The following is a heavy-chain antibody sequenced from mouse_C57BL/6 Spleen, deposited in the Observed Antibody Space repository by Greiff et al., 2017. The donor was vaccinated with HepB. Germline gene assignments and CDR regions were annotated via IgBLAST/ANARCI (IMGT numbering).Heavy chain of an antibody. CDR1: GYTFTSYW. J-gene: IGHJ4*01. CDR2: IDPSDSYT. CDR3: ARLDRWLLDAMDY. D-gene: IGHD2-3*01. V-gene: IGHV1-50*01. Sequence: QVQLQQPGAELVKPGASVKLSCKASGYTFTSYWMQWVKQRPGQGLEWIGEIDPSDSYTNYNQKLKGKATLTVDTSSSTAYMQLSSLTSEDSAVYYCARLDRWLLDAMDYWGQGTSVTVSS.